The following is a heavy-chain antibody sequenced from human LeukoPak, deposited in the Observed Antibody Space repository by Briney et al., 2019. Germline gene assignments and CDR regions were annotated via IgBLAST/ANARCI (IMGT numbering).Heavy chain of an antibody. V-gene: IGHV3-30*02. D-gene: IGHD6-13*01. CDR2: IRFDGSNK. J-gene: IGHJ4*02. CDR1: GFTFSSYE. CDR3: AKDYRRIAAVGTRPAAFDS. Sequence: SGGSLRLSCAASGFTFSSYEMNWARQAPAKGLEWVAFIRFDGSNKSYADSVKGRFTISRDNSKNTLYLQMNRLRPEDTAVYYCAKDYRRIAAVGTRPAAFDSWGQGTLVTVSS.